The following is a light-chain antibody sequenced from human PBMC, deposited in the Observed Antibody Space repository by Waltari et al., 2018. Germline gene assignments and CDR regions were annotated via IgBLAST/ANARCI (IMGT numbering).Light chain of an antibody. V-gene: IGLV2-14*03. J-gene: IGLJ3*02. Sequence: QSALTQPASVSGSPGQSIPISCTGTSSDVGVHNYVPWYQQHPGKAPKLMIYAVNQRPSGGSDRFSGSRSGNTASLTISGLQAEDEADYYCSSYTTSNTWVFGGGTKLTVL. CDR1: SSDVGVHNY. CDR3: SSYTTSNTWV. CDR2: AVN.